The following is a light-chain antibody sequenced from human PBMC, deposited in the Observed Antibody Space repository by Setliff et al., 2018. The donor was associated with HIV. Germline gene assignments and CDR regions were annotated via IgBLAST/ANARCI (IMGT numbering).Light chain of an antibody. CDR1: SSDVGSYNL. V-gene: IGLV2-23*02. CDR2: EVS. J-gene: IGLJ1*01. Sequence: QSALTQPASVSGSPGQSITISCTGTSSDVGSYNLVSWYQQHPGKAPKFLIYEVSKRPSGVSNRFSGSKSGNTASLTISGLQAEDEADYYCCSYAGSSTYVFGTGTKVTV. CDR3: CSYAGSSTYV.